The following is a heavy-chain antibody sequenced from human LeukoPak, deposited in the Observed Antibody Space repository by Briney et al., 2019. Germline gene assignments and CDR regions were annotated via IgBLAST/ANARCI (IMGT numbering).Heavy chain of an antibody. Sequence: SETLSLTCTVSGGSISSGGYYWSWIRQHPGKGLEWIASIYYSGSTNYNPSLQGRVTISLDTSRNQFSLKLSSVTAADTAVYYCASGDNDPLFDYWGQGTLVTVSS. CDR1: GGSISSGGYY. V-gene: IGHV4-31*03. CDR3: ASGDNDPLFDY. CDR2: IYYSGST. J-gene: IGHJ4*02. D-gene: IGHD1-1*01.